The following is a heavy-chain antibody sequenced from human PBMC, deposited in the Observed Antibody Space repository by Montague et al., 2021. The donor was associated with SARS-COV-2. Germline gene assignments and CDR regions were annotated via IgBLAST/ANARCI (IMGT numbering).Heavy chain of an antibody. J-gene: IGHJ4*02. CDR2: ISYDGSNK. V-gene: IGHV3-30-3*01. CDR3: ARLHFADPYYYGSGNLQLFDY. Sequence: SLRLSCAASGFTFSSYAMHWVRQAPGKGLEWVAVISYDGSNKYYADSVKGRFTISRDNSKNTLYLQMNSLRAEDTAVYYCARLHFADPYYYGSGNLQLFDYWGQGTLVTVSS. D-gene: IGHD3-10*01. CDR1: GFTFSSYA.